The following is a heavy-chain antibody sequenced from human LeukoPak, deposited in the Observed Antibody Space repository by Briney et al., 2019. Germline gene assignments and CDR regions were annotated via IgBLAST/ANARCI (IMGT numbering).Heavy chain of an antibody. D-gene: IGHD2-15*01. CDR2: ISASGGST. V-gene: IGHV3-23*01. Sequence: PGGSLRLSCAASGFTLSSYAMSWVRQAPGKGLEWVSSISASGGSTNYADSVKGRFTISRDNSKNTVYLQMNSLRAEDTAVYYCAKGVRVVAALDYWGQGTLVTVSS. CDR1: GFTLSSYA. CDR3: AKGVRVVAALDY. J-gene: IGHJ4*02.